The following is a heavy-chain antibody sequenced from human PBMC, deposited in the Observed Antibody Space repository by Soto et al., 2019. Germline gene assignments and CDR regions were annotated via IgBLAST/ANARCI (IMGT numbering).Heavy chain of an antibody. Sequence: QVQLVQSGAEVKKPGASVKVSCKTSGYTFTSYDINWVRQATGQGLEWMGWMNPNSGNTAYAQKFQGRVTMTRSTAISAAYTELSSLRPEDTAVYYCERERSRGAVDIWGQGTMVTVSS. J-gene: IGHJ3*02. CDR1: GYTFTSYD. CDR3: ERERSRGAVDI. CDR2: MNPNSGNT. V-gene: IGHV1-8*01.